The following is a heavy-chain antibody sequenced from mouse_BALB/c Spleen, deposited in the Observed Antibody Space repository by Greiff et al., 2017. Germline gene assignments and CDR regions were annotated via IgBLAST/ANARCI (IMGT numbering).Heavy chain of an antibody. J-gene: IGHJ3*01. CDR2: ISSGGSYT. V-gene: IGHV5-9-4*01. Sequence: EVQLQESGGGLVKPGGSLKLSCAASGFTFSSYAMSWVRQSPEKRLEWVAEISSGGSYTYYPDTVTGRFTISRDNAKNTLYLEMSSLRSEDTAMYYCAREKWFAYWGQGTLVTVSA. CDR1: GFTFSSYA. CDR3: AREKWFAY.